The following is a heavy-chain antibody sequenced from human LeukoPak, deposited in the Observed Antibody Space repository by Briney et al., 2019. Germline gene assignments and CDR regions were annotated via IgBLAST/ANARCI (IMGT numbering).Heavy chain of an antibody. Sequence: SVKVSCKASGGTFSSYAISWVRQAPGQGLEWMGGIIPIFGTANYAQKFQGRVTITADESTSTAYMELSSLRSEDTAVYYCASGVSCGGDCYSYFDYWGQGTLVTVSS. CDR3: ASGVSCGGDCYSYFDY. CDR2: IIPIFGTA. D-gene: IGHD2-21*01. V-gene: IGHV1-69*13. J-gene: IGHJ4*02. CDR1: GGTFSSYA.